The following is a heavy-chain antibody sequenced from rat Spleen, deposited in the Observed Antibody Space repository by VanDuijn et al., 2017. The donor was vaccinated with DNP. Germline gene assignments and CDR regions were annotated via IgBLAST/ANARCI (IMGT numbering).Heavy chain of an antibody. CDR2: ISTSGGST. CDR1: GFTFSNYD. Sequence: EVQLVESGGGLVQPGRSLKLSCAASGFTFSNYDMAWVRQAPTKGLEWVASISTSGGSTYYRDSVKGRFTVSRDNAKSTLYLQMDSLRSEDTATYDCARHRYGPFAYWGQGTLVTVSS. D-gene: IGHD1-7*01. J-gene: IGHJ3*01. V-gene: IGHV5-25*01. CDR3: ARHRYGPFAY.